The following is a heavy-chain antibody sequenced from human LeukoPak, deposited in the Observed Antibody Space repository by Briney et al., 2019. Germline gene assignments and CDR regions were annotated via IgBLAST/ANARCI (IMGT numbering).Heavy chain of an antibody. D-gene: IGHD3-16*01. V-gene: IGHV3-7*03. CDR3: ARGGGLDV. CDR1: GFTFSSYW. J-gene: IGHJ6*02. Sequence: GGSLRLSCAASGFTFSSYWMNRARQAPGKGLEWVASINHSGNVNYYVDSVKGRFTISRDNAKNSLYLQMGNLRAEDTAVYFCARGGGLDVWGQGATVTVSS. CDR2: INHSGNVN.